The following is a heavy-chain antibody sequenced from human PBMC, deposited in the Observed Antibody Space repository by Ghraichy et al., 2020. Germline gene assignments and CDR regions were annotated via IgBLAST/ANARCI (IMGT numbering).Heavy chain of an antibody. Sequence: ETLSLTCTVSGGSISSYYWSWIRQPPGKGLEWIGYIYYSGSTNYNPSLKSRVTISVDTSKNQFSLKLSSVTAADTAVYYCARDICSGGSCYGYWGQGTLVTVSS. J-gene: IGHJ4*02. D-gene: IGHD2-15*01. V-gene: IGHV4-59*01. CDR1: GGSISSYY. CDR3: ARDICSGGSCYGY. CDR2: IYYSGST.